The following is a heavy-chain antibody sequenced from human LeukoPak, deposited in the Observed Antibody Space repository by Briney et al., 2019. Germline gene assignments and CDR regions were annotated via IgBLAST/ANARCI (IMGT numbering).Heavy chain of an antibody. V-gene: IGHV6-1*01. CDR1: GDSVSSNSAA. Sequence: SQTLSLTCAISGDSVSSNSAAWNWIRQSPSRGLEWLGRTYYRSKWYNDYAVSVKSRITINPDTSKNQFSLQLNSVTPEDTAVYYCARDLDSPYSSPYYFDYWGQGTLVTVSS. CDR3: ARDLDSPYSSPYYFDY. D-gene: IGHD6-19*01. CDR2: TYYRSKWYN. J-gene: IGHJ4*02.